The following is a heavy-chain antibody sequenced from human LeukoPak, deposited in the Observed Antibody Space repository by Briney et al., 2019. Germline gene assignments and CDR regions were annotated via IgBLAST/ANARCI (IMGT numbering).Heavy chain of an antibody. J-gene: IGHJ4*02. Sequence: GGSLRLSCVASGFTFTGHSMHWVRQAPGKGLEWVAVVADDEKTIFYADSLKGRFTVSRDNSKNTVYLQMNSLRDEDTAVYYCAREKQSGGTPFGYWGQGSLVTVSS. D-gene: IGHD1-26*01. CDR2: VADDEKTI. CDR3: AREKQSGGTPFGY. V-gene: IGHV3-30*04. CDR1: GFTFTGHS.